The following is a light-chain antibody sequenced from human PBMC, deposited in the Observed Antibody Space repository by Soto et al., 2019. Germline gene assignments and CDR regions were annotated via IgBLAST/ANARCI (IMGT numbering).Light chain of an antibody. J-gene: IGLJ2*01. V-gene: IGLV3-21*02. Sequence: SYELTQAPSVSVAPGQTATITCGGTSIVDKTVHWYQQKPGQAPILVLYDDTDRPSGIPERFSGSNSGNTATLTISRVEAGDEADYYCQMWDSRGDYVVFGGGTKLTVL. CDR2: DDT. CDR1: SIVDKT. CDR3: QMWDSRGDYVV.